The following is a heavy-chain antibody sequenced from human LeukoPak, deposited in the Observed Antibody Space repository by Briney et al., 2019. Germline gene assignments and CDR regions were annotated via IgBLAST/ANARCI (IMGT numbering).Heavy chain of an antibody. CDR2: IYTSGST. V-gene: IGHV4-61*02. J-gene: IGHJ4*02. CDR3: ARDVATAPDD. Sequence: SETLSLTCPVYGGSISSGSCYWSWIRQPAGKGLEWIGRIYTSGSTNYNPSLKSRVTISTDASKNQFSLNLSSVTAADTAVYYCARDVATAPDDWGQGTLVTVSS. D-gene: IGHD1-26*01. CDR1: GGSISSGSCY.